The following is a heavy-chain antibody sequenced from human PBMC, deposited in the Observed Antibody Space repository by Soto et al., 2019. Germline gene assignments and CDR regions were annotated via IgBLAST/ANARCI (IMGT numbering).Heavy chain of an antibody. V-gene: IGHV1-2*02. J-gene: IGHJ4*02. CDR2: INPNSGGT. D-gene: IGHD1-26*01. CDR1: GYSFTGYS. CDR3: ARRVGPTSGFDY. Sequence: ASVQVSCKASGYSFTGYSMHWVRQAPGQGLEYMGWINPNSGGTNYPQKFQGRVTMTRDTSITTAYMELSSLKSDDTAVYYCARRVGPTSGFDYWGQGTLVTVSS.